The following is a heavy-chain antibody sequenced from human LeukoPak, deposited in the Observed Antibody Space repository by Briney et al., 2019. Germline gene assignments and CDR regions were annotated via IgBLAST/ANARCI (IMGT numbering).Heavy chain of an antibody. CDR2: IKQDGSDK. J-gene: IGHJ4*02. CDR3: ARDAGYGYDRFDY. D-gene: IGHD5-18*01. V-gene: IGHV3-7*01. Sequence: ETLSLTCTVSGDSFISSSYYWGWVRQAPGKGLEWVANIKQDGSDKNYVDSVKGRFTISRDNAKNSLYLQMNSLRAEDTAVYYCARDAGYGYDRFDYWGQGTQVTVSS. CDR1: GDSFISSSYY.